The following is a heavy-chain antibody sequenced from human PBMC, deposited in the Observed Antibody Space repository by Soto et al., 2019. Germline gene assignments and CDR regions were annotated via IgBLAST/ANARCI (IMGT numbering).Heavy chain of an antibody. J-gene: IGHJ4*02. D-gene: IGHD6-19*01. Sequence: QVHLVQSGAEVKKPGSSVKVSCKASGGTFSTSGISWVRQAPGQGLEWVGRIVPLLGTANYAQRFQGRVTITADESTSTAYMELSSLRSEDTVVYYCAREYSSGWSGYWGQGTLVAVSS. CDR1: GGTFSTSG. CDR3: AREYSSGWSGY. V-gene: IGHV1-69*01. CDR2: IVPLLGTA.